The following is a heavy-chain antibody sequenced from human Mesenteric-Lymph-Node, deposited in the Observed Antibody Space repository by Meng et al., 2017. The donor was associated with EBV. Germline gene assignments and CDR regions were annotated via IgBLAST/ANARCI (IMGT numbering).Heavy chain of an antibody. CDR1: GYTFTDYY. V-gene: IGHV1-2*06. D-gene: IGHD5-18*01. CDR3: ASPGYSYGLDY. J-gene: IGHJ4*02. Sequence: VKSGAEVQKPGDSANVSCKASGYTFTDYYMHWVRQAPGQGLEWMGRINPSSGGTNYEQKFHGRVTMTRDTSISTAYIELNSLRPDDTAVYYCASPGYSYGLDYWGQGTLVTVSS. CDR2: INPSSGGT.